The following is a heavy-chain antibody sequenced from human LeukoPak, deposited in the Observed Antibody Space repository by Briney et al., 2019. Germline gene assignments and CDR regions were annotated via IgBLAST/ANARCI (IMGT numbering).Heavy chain of an antibody. J-gene: IGHJ2*01. CDR1: GYPLTTYD. CDR2: MNPNNGNT. Sequence: RASVKVSCKASGYPLTTYDISWVRQASGQGLEWMGWMNPNNGNTAYAQKFQGRVTITRNTSISTAYMELSSLRSEDTAVYYCARRSKSPLPAAIYHDWYFDLWGRGTLVTVSS. V-gene: IGHV1-8*01. CDR3: ARRSKSPLPAAIYHDWYFDL. D-gene: IGHD2-2*02.